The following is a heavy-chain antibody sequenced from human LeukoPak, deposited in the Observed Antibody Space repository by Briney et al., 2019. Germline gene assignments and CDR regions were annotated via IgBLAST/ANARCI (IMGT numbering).Heavy chain of an antibody. CDR3: ARSIIVVVAAGALDI. CDR1: GGSISSSSYY. D-gene: IGHD2-21*02. CDR2: IYYSGST. J-gene: IGHJ3*02. Sequence: SGTLSLTCTVSGGSISSSSYYWGWIRQPPGKGLEWIGSIYYSGSTYYNPSLKSRVTISVDTSKNQFSLKLSSVTAADTAVYYCARSIIVVVAAGALDIWGQGTMVTVSS. V-gene: IGHV4-39*01.